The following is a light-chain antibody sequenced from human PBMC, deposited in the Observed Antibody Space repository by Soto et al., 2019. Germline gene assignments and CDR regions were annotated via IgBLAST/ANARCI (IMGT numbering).Light chain of an antibody. CDR2: DVS. Sequence: QSALTQPASVSGSPGQSITISCTGTNSDVGTYNFVSWYQQHPDKLPKLMIFDVSRRPSGVSDRFSGSKSGNTASLTISGLQAEDEGDYYCISYTSSSTHVFGSGTKLTVL. J-gene: IGLJ1*01. CDR1: NSDVGTYNF. CDR3: ISYTSSSTHV. V-gene: IGLV2-14*03.